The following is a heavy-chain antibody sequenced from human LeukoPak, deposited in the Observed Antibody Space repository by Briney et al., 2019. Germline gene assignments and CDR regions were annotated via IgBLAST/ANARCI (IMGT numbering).Heavy chain of an antibody. V-gene: IGHV4-59*01. Sequence: NPSETLSLTCTVSGGSINSYYWSWIRQPPGKGLERIGYIYYSGSTNYNPSLKSRVTISVDTSKNQFSLKLSSVTAADTAVYYCARGRGGGGSSNNWFDPWGQGTLVTVSS. J-gene: IGHJ5*02. CDR2: IYYSGST. D-gene: IGHD2-15*01. CDR1: GGSINSYY. CDR3: ARGRGGGGSSNNWFDP.